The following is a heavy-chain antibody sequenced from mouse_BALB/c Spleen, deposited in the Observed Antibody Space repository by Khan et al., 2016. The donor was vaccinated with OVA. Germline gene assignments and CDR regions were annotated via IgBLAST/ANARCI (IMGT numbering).Heavy chain of an antibody. J-gene: IGHJ3*01. V-gene: IGHV5-9-1*01. Sequence: EVELVESGGGLVEPGGSLKLSCAASGFTFSSFVMSWVRQTPEKTLEWVATISSTATYTYNPDSVKGRFSISRDNAKNTLYLQMNSQRSDDKAIYYCANGNYGWFAYWGQGTLVTVST. CDR2: ISSTATYT. CDR3: ANGNYGWFAY. D-gene: IGHD2-1*01. CDR1: GFTFSSFV.